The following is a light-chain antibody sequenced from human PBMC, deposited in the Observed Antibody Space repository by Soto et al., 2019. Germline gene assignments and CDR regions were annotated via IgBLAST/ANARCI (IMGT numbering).Light chain of an antibody. CDR3: CSYAGSGTLV. Sequence: QSVLTQPASVSGSPGQSITISCTGTSSDVGSYDLVPWYQQYPGKAPKVMIFEVIKRPSGVSNRFSGSKSGNTASLTISGLQAEDEAHYYCCSYAGSGTLVFGGGTKLTVL. CDR1: SSDVGSYDL. CDR2: EVI. J-gene: IGLJ3*02. V-gene: IGLV2-23*02.